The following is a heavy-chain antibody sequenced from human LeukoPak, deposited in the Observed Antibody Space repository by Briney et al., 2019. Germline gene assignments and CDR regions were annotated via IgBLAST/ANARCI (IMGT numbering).Heavy chain of an antibody. CDR1: GGSISSYY. CDR2: LDYSGST. CDR3: ARRHVQYTSSSDPYYFDY. Sequence: SETLSLTCTVSGGSISSYYWTWIRQLPGKRLEWIGYLDYSGSTKYNPSLKSRVTISVDTSKNQFSLKLSSVTAADTAVYYCARRHVQYTSSSDPYYFDYWGQGTLVTVSS. D-gene: IGHD6-6*01. J-gene: IGHJ4*02. V-gene: IGHV4-59*01.